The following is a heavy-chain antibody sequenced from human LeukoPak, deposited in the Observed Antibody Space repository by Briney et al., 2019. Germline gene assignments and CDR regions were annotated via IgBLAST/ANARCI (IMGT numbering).Heavy chain of an antibody. Sequence: ASVKVSCKASGYTFTGYYMHWVRQAPGQGLEWMGWINPNSGGTNYAQKFQGRVTMTRDTSISTAYMELSRLRSDDTAVYYCAREGGLSGAGGYYYRWGQGTLVTVSS. J-gene: IGHJ5*02. CDR3: AREGGLSGAGGYYYR. CDR2: INPNSGGT. D-gene: IGHD3-22*01. CDR1: GYTFTGYY. V-gene: IGHV1-2*02.